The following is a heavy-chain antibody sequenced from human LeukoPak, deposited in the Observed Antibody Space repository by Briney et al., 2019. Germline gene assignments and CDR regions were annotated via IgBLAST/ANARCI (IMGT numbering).Heavy chain of an antibody. D-gene: IGHD3-3*01. J-gene: IGHJ5*02. CDR1: GFTFSNYW. CDR3: AKEYDFWSGSKLNWFDP. CDR2: ISGSGGST. Sequence: GGSLRLSCAASGFTFSNYWMTWFRQAPGKGLEWVSAISGSGGSTYYADSVKGRFTISRDNSKNTLYLQMNSLRAEDTAVYYCAKEYDFWSGSKLNWFDPWGQGTLVTVSS. V-gene: IGHV3-23*01.